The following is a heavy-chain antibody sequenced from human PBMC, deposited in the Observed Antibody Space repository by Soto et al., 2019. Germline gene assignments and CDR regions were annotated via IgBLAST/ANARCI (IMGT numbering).Heavy chain of an antibody. CDR2: INPNSGGT. J-gene: IGHJ6*02. CDR1: GYTFTGYY. Sequence: GASVKVSCKASGYTFTGYYMHWVRQAPGQGLEWMGWINPNSGGTNYAQKFQGRVTMTRDTSISTAYMELSRLRSDDTAVYYCARVYKYNSNYRSYYGMDVWGQGTTVTVSS. V-gene: IGHV1-2*02. D-gene: IGHD1-7*01. CDR3: ARVYKYNSNYRSYYGMDV.